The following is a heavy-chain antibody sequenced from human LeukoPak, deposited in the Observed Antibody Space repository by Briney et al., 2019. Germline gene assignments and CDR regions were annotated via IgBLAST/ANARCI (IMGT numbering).Heavy chain of an antibody. CDR3: ARDLRVISFDN. Sequence: GGSLRLSCAASGFSFSIYGMNWVRQAPGKGLEWVSGITGSGGTTYYADSVKGRATISRDNSKNTLYLQKNSLRAEDTAIYYCARDLRVISFDNWGQGTLVSVSS. V-gene: IGHV3-23*01. J-gene: IGHJ4*02. CDR1: GFSFSIYG. D-gene: IGHD2-21*01. CDR2: ITGSGGTT.